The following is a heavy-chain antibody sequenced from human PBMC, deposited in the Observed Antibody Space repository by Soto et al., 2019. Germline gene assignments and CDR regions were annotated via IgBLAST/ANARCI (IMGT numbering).Heavy chain of an antibody. J-gene: IGHJ4*02. CDR2: IYYSGST. V-gene: IGHV4-30-4*01. CDR1: GGSISSGDYY. D-gene: IGHD5-18*01. Sequence: SETLSLTCTVSGGSISSGDYYWSWIRQPPGKGLEWIGYIYYSGSTYYSPSLKSRVTISVDTSKNQFSLKLSSVTAADTAVYYCASNSYGYTFYDDWGQGTLVTVSS. CDR3: ASNSYGYTFYDD.